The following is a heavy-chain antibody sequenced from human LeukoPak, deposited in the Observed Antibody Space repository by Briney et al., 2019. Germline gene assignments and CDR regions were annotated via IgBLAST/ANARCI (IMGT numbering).Heavy chain of an antibody. Sequence: SETLSLTCAVSGGSISSTSWYSWVRQPPGKGLEWIGEIYHSGRTNYNPSLKSRVTISVDTSKNQFSLKLSSVTAADTAVYYCARGDSVTTLDYWGQGTLVSVSS. CDR1: GGSISSTSW. J-gene: IGHJ4*02. V-gene: IGHV4-4*02. CDR2: IYHSGRT. D-gene: IGHD4-17*01. CDR3: ARGDSVTTLDY.